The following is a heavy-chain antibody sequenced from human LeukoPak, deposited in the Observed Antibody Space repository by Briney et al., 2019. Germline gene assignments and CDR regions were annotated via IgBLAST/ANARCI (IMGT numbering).Heavy chain of an antibody. V-gene: IGHV3-23*01. CDR1: GSTFSSYA. CDR2: ISGSGGST. CDR3: ARDPRDIVVLPAAADY. Sequence: GGSLRLSCAASGSTFSSYAMSWVRQAPGKGLEWVSSISGSGGSTYYADSVKGRFTISRDSSKNTLCLQMNSLRAEDTAVYYCARDPRDIVVLPAAADYWGQGTLVTVSS. D-gene: IGHD2-2*01. J-gene: IGHJ4*02.